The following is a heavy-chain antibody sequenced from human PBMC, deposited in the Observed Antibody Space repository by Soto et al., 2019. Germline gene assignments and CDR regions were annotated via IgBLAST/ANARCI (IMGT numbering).Heavy chain of an antibody. Sequence: QVSLVQSGSEVKKSGSSVKVSCKAPGGTLISYAISWVRQVPGHGLEWLGEFIPIFGTTNHPQKFQGRVAITADESTTTVYMELDSLTHDDTAVYYWATGAVRVITMTDYRYAMTDWGQGNTVIVSS. CDR1: GGTLISYA. J-gene: IGHJ6*02. CDR3: ATGAVRVITMTDYRYAMTD. CDR2: FIPIFGTT. V-gene: IGHV1-69*01. D-gene: IGHD3-10*01.